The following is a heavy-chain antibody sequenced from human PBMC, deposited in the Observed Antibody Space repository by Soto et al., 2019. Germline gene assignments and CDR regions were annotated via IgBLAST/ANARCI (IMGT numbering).Heavy chain of an antibody. V-gene: IGHV4-4*02. J-gene: IGHJ5*02. CDR3: ARVVPAAMSESWFDP. CDR1: SGSISSSNW. Sequence: SETLSLTCAVSSGSISSSNWWSWVRQPPGKGLEWIGEIYHSGSTNYNPSLKSRVTISVDKSKNQFSLKLSSVTAADTAVYYCARVVPAAMSESWFDPWGQGTLVTVSS. D-gene: IGHD2-2*01. CDR2: IYHSGST.